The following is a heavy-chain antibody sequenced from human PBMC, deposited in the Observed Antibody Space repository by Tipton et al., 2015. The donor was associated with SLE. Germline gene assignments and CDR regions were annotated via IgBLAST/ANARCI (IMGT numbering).Heavy chain of an antibody. J-gene: IGHJ4*02. V-gene: IGHV4-59*01. Sequence: PGLVKPSETLSLICTVSGGSISNYYWSWIRQPPGKGLEWIGRFYSGGTTNYNPSLKSRVAISVDLSKNQFSLKLRSVTAADTAVYYCANFGSGGFDYWGQGILVTVSS. CDR1: GGSISNYY. D-gene: IGHD6-19*01. CDR2: FYSGGTT. CDR3: ANFGSGGFDY.